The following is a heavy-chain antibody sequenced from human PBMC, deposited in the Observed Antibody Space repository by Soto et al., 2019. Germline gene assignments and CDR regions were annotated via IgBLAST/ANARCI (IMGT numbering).Heavy chain of an antibody. V-gene: IGHV3-72*01. Sequence: EVQLAESGGGLVQPEGSLSLSWAASGFTFSDHYMDWVRQAPGKGLEWVGRSRDKVHSHTTEYAASVKGRFTISRGDSENSLYLQMNSLKTEDTAVYYCARGVVSTGYFDYWGQGTLVTVSS. CDR3: ARGVVSTGYFDY. J-gene: IGHJ4*02. CDR1: GFTFSDHY. CDR2: SRDKVHSHTT. D-gene: IGHD5-12*01.